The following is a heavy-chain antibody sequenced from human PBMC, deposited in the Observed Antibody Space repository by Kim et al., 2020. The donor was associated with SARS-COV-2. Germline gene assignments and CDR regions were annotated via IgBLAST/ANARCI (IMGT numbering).Heavy chain of an antibody. CDR3: ARAIPAAPYYYSYYGMDV. V-gene: IGHV4-59*13. Sequence: SETLSLTCTVSGGSISSYYWSWIRQPPGKGLEWIGYIYYSGSTNYNPSLKSRVTISVDTSKNQFSLKLSSVTAADTAVYYCARAIPAAPYYYSYYGMDVWGQGTTVTVSS. J-gene: IGHJ6*02. D-gene: IGHD2-2*01. CDR1: GGSISSYY. CDR2: IYYSGST.